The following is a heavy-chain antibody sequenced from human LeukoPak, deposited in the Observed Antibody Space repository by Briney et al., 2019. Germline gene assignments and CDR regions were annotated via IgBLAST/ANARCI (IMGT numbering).Heavy chain of an antibody. D-gene: IGHD4-17*01. CDR3: ARMSYGDYDY. J-gene: IGHJ4*02. CDR1: GYTFTSYG. Sequence: ASVKVSCKASGYTFTSYGISWVRQAPGQGLEWMGWISAYNGNTNYAQKFQGRVTMTRGTSISTAYMELSRLRSDDTAVYYCARMSYGDYDYWGQGTLVTVSS. CDR2: ISAYNGNT. V-gene: IGHV1-18*01.